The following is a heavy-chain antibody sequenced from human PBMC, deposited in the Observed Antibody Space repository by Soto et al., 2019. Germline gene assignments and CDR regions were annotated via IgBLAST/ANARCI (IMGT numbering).Heavy chain of an antibody. Sequence: GGSLRLSCAASGFTFSSYAMSWVRQAPGKGLEWVSAISGSGGSTYYADSVKGRFTISRDNSKNTLYLQMNSLRAEDTAVYYCASPSAHYYDSSGYRRPFDYWGQGTLVTVSS. V-gene: IGHV3-23*01. CDR3: ASPSAHYYDSSGYRRPFDY. CDR1: GFTFSSYA. J-gene: IGHJ4*02. CDR2: ISGSGGST. D-gene: IGHD3-22*01.